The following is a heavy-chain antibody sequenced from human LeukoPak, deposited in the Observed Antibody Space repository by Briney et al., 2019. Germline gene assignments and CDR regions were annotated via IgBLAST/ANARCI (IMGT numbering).Heavy chain of an antibody. CDR3: ARRKWWSLAGFDY. CDR1: GGSFSGCY. V-gene: IGHV4-34*01. CDR2: INHSGST. D-gene: IGHD2-15*01. J-gene: IGHJ4*02. Sequence: SETLSLTCAVYGGSFSGCYWSWIRQPPGKGLEWIGEINHSGSTNYNPSLKSRVTISVDTSKNQFSLKLSSVTAADTAVYYCARRKWWSLAGFDYWGQGTLVTVSS.